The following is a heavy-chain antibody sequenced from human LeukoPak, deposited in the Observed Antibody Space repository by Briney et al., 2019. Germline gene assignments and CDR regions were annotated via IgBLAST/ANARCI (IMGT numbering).Heavy chain of an antibody. D-gene: IGHD3-3*01. J-gene: IGHJ5*02. V-gene: IGHV4-59*12. CDR2: IYYSGST. CDR3: ARGYDFWSGYPSYNNWFDP. Sequence: SETLSLTCIVPGGSINNYYWSWIRQPPGKGLEWIGYIYYSGSTNYNPSLKSRVTISVDTSKNQFSLKLSSVTAADTAVYYCARGYDFWSGYPSYNNWFDPWGQGTLVTVSS. CDR1: GGSINNYY.